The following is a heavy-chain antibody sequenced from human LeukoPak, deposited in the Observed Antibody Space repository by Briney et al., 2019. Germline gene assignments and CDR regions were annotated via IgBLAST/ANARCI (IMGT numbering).Heavy chain of an antibody. D-gene: IGHD6-13*01. CDR1: GFTFSSHG. Sequence: GGSLRLSCAASGFTFSSHGMSWVRQAPGKGLEWVGFIRSKTYGGTTEYAASVKGRFTISRDDSKSIAYLQMNSLKTEDTAVYYCARTDSSTWYQLFDPWGQGTLVTVSS. CDR2: IRSKTYGGTT. CDR3: ARTDSSTWYQLFDP. V-gene: IGHV3-49*04. J-gene: IGHJ5*02.